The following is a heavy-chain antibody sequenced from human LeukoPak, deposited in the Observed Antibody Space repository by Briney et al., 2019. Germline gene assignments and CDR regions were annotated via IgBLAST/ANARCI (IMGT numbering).Heavy chain of an antibody. CDR1: GLTFRNYG. D-gene: IGHD6-13*01. CDR2: ISYDGSYK. Sequence: GRSLRLSCGASGLTFRNYGMRWVRQAPGKGLEWVAFISYDGSYKDYADSVKGRFTISKDNSKNTLYLQMNSLRVEDTAVYFCARGQHRIAAAGTGFDYWGQGTLVTVSS. V-gene: IGHV3-30*03. J-gene: IGHJ4*02. CDR3: ARGQHRIAAAGTGFDY.